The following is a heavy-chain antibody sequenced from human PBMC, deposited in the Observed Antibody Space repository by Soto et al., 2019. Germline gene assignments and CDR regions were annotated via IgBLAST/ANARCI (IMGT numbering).Heavy chain of an antibody. Sequence: QVQLVESGGGVVQPGRSLRLSCAASGFTFRNYGMHWFRQATGKGLEWVIVISYDGNVAYYADSVKGRFTISRDNSKNTLYLQMNSLRTEDTSMYYCAKEGPITNWYFDYWGQGTLVTVSS. V-gene: IGHV3-30*18. CDR3: AKEGPITNWYFDY. CDR2: ISYDGNVA. D-gene: IGHD1-1*01. CDR1: GFTFRNYG. J-gene: IGHJ4*02.